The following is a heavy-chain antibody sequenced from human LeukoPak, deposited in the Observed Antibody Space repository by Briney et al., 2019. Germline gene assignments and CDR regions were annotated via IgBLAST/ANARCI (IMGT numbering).Heavy chain of an antibody. CDR2: IKPDGSDK. D-gene: IGHD2-15*01. CDR3: ARGSAVAANFDF. J-gene: IGHJ4*02. CDR1: GFTLSSYW. V-gene: IGHV3-7*01. Sequence: GGSLRLSCAASGFTLSSYWMSWVRQAPEKGLEWVANIKPDGSDKDYVDSVKGRFTITRDNAKNSLYLQMNSLRAEDTAVYYCARGSAVAANFDFWGQGTLVTVSS.